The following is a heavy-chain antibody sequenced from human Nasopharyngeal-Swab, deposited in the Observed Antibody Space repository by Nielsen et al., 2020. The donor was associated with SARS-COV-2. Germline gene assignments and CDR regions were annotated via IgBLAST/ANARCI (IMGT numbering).Heavy chain of an antibody. Sequence: GESLKISCAASGSGFSYYEMNWVRQAPGKGLEWISYISTSTATIYYADSVKGRFTISRDNAKNSLYLQMNSLRAEDTAVYYCAREVPYSGHDDAFDIWGQGTMVTVSA. CDR1: GSGFSYYE. D-gene: IGHD5-12*01. CDR2: ISTSTATI. J-gene: IGHJ3*02. V-gene: IGHV3-48*03. CDR3: AREVPYSGHDDAFDI.